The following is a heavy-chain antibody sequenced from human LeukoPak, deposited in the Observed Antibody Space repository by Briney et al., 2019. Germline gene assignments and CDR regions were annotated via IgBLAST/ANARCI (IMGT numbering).Heavy chain of an antibody. CDR2: IKSKADGGTT. CDR3: ATDNYARAY. D-gene: IGHD2-21*01. J-gene: IGHJ4*02. Sequence: GVSLRLSCEAWGFPLANRCVIGLPQSPGKALVGISRIKSKADGGTTDYAAVIKDRYYISRDDSKNTMSLQMNSLKTEDTATYYCATDNYARAYWGQGTLVTVSS. CDR1: GFPLANRC. V-gene: IGHV3-15*01.